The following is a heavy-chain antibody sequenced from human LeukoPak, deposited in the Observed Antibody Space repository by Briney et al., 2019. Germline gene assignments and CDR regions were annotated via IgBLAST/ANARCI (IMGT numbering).Heavy chain of an antibody. CDR1: GFTFDDYA. V-gene: IGHV3-9*01. CDR3: AKAGPYSSSWYTPYFDY. J-gene: IGHJ4*02. Sequence: PGGSLRLSCAASGFTFDDYAMHWVRHAPGKGLEWVSGISWNSGSIGYADSVKGRFTISRDNAKNSLYLQMNSLRAEDTALYYCAKAGPYSSSWYTPYFDYWGQGTLVTVSS. CDR2: ISWNSGSI. D-gene: IGHD6-13*01.